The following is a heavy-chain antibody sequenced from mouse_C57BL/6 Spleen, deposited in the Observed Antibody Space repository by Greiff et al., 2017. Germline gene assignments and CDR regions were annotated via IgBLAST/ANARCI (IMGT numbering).Heavy chain of an antibody. Sequence: LLESGPELVKPGASVKISCKASGYAFSSSWMNWVKQRPGKGLEWIGRIYPGDGDTNYNGKFKGKATLTADKSSSTAYMQLSSLTSEDSAVYFCARVTVNYFDDWGQGTTLTVSS. V-gene: IGHV1-82*01. CDR2: IYPGDGDT. CDR1: GYAFSSSW. J-gene: IGHJ2*01. CDR3: ARVTVNYFDD. D-gene: IGHD2-1*01.